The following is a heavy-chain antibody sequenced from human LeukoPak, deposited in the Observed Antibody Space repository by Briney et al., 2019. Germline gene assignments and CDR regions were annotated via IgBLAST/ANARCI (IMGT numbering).Heavy chain of an antibody. CDR1: GFTVNSYA. CDR3: AKGGRRHYGDYVAF. Sequence: GGSLRRSCDASGFTVNSYAMNWVRPAPGKGLEWVSVISGSGDNTYYADSVKGRFTISRDDSKNPVYLQMNSLRADDTAVYHCAKGGRRHYGDYVAFWGQGTLVTVSS. D-gene: IGHD4-17*01. V-gene: IGHV3-23*01. J-gene: IGHJ4*02. CDR2: ISGSGDNT.